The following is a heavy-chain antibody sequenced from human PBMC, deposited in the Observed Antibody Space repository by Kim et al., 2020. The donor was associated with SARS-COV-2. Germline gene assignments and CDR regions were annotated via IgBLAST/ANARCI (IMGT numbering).Heavy chain of an antibody. D-gene: IGHD4-17*01. J-gene: IGHJ6*02. V-gene: IGHV4-4*07. CDR3: ARDVQVTTKRYYGMDV. CDR2: IYTSGST. Sequence: SETLSLTCTVSGGSISSYYWSWIRQPAGKGLEWIGRIYTSGSTNYNPSLKSRVTMSVDTSKNQFSLKLSSVTAADTAVYYCARDVQVTTKRYYGMDVWGQGTTVTVSS. CDR1: GGSISSYY.